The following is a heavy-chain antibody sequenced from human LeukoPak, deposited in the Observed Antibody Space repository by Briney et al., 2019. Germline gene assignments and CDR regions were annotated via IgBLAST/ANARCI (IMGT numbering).Heavy chain of an antibody. CDR3: AKDSYDFWSGYYNSAFDI. Sequence: GGSLRLSCGASGFTFSDYGMHWVRQAPGKGLEWVAFIRQDGNKKYLPDSMKGRFSVSRDNSKNTLYLQMNSLRAEDTAVYYCAKDSYDFWSGYYNSAFDIWGQGTMVTVSS. D-gene: IGHD3-3*01. J-gene: IGHJ3*02. CDR2: IRQDGNKK. CDR1: GFTFSDYG. V-gene: IGHV3-30*02.